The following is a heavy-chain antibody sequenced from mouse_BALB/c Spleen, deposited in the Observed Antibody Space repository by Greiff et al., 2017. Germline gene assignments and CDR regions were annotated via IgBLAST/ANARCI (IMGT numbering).Heavy chain of an antibody. J-gene: IGHJ3*01. V-gene: IGHV5-6*03. CDR2: ISSGGST. CDR3: ARLPLAY. Sequence: EVKLVESGGGLVKPGGSLKLSCAASGFTFSSYAMSWVRQTPEKRLEWVASISSGGSTYYPDSVKGRFTISRDNAKNTLYLQMSSLKSEDTAMYYCARLPLAYWGQGTLVTVSA. CDR1: GFTFSSYA.